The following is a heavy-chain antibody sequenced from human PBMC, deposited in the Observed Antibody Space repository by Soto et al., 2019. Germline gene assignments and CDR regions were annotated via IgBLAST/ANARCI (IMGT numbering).Heavy chain of an antibody. CDR2: IYYSGST. J-gene: IGHJ5*02. D-gene: IGHD3-16*01. Sequence: SETLSLTCTVSGGSISSGDYYWSWIRQPPGKGLEWIGYIYYSGSTYYNPSLKSRVTISVDTSKNQFSLKLSSVTAADTAVYYCAREDPGLNWFDPWGQGTLVTV. V-gene: IGHV4-30-4*01. CDR3: AREDPGLNWFDP. CDR1: GGSISSGDYY.